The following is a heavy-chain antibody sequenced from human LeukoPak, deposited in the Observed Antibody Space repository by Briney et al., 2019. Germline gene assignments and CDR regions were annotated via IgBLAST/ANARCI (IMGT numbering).Heavy chain of an antibody. V-gene: IGHV4-61*01. D-gene: IGHD6-13*01. Sequence: PSETLSLTCTVSGGSVSSGTYYWSWIRQPPGKGLEWIGYIYYSGSTNYNPSLKSRVTISVDTSKNQFSLKLSSVTAADTAVYYCASGPYSSSWELDYWGQGTLVTVSS. CDR3: ASGPYSSSWELDY. CDR1: GGSVSSGTYY. CDR2: IYYSGST. J-gene: IGHJ4*02.